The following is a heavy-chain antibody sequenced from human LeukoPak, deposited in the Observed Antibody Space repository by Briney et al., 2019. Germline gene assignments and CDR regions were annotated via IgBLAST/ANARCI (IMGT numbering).Heavy chain of an antibody. CDR1: GFTFSDYW. D-gene: IGHD3-9*01. CDR2: IRQDDSEK. J-gene: IGHJ4*02. Sequence: GGSLRLSCSASGFTFSDYWMMWVRQAPGKGLEWVGNIRQDDSEKSYVDSVKGRFTISRDNAKLSLYLQMNSLRAEDTAVYYCARGRNDILTGYPFDYWGQGTLVTVSS. CDR3: ARGRNDILTGYPFDY. V-gene: IGHV3-7*03.